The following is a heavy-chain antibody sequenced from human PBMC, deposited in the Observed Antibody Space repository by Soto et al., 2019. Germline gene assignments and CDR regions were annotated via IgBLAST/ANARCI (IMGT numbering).Heavy chain of an antibody. CDR2: IIALLGIA. Sequence: QVQLVQSGVEVKKPGSSVTVSCKASGGTFSSYAISCVRQAPGQGLQWMGRIIALLGIANYAQKFQGRVPITAEKCTRVVYMELSVMRTEDTAIYYCATLAESAVAFAIWGQGTMVTVSS. D-gene: IGHD6-13*01. CDR3: ATLAESAVAFAI. J-gene: IGHJ3*02. CDR1: GGTFSSYA. V-gene: IGHV1-69*02.